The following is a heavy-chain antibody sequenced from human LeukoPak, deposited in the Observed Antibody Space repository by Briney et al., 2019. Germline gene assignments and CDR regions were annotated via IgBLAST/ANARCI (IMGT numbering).Heavy chain of an antibody. J-gene: IGHJ5*02. CDR2: ISSSSYI. CDR1: GFTFSSYS. CDR3: ARDSSSWYENWFDP. D-gene: IGHD6-13*01. Sequence: GGSLRLSCAASGFTFSSYSMNWVRQAPGKGLEWVSSISSSSYIYYADSVKGRFTISRDNAKNSLYLQMNSLRAEDTAVYYCARDSSSWYENWFDPWGQGTLVTVSS. V-gene: IGHV3-21*01.